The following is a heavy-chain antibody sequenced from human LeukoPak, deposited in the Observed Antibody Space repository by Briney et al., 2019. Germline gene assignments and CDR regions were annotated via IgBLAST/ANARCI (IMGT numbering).Heavy chain of an antibody. CDR2: ISPSADIT. Sequence: GGTLRLSCAASGFTFSSHGMNWVRQAPGKGLEWISGISPSADITYYADSVKGRFTISRDNSENTVYLHMNSLRAEDTAVYYCANTYGDSPYYYYYYMDVWGKGTTVTVSS. V-gene: IGHV3-23*01. D-gene: IGHD4-17*01. J-gene: IGHJ6*03. CDR1: GFTFSSHG. CDR3: ANTYGDSPYYYYYYMDV.